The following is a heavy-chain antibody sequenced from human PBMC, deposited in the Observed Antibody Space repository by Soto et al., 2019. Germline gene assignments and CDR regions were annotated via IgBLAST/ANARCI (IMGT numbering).Heavy chain of an antibody. Sequence: GGSLRLSCAASGFTFSDYYMSWIRQAPGKGLEWVSYISSSGSTIYYADYVKGRFTISRDNAKNSLYLQMNSLRAEDTAVYYCARVEVYYGSGSYSVSDYYYYYYMDVWGKGTTVTVSS. D-gene: IGHD3-10*01. V-gene: IGHV3-11*01. CDR3: ARVEVYYGSGSYSVSDYYYYYYMDV. J-gene: IGHJ6*03. CDR1: GFTFSDYY. CDR2: ISSSGSTI.